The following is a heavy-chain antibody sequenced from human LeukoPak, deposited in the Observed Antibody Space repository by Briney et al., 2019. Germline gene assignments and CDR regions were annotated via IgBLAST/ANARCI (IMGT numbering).Heavy chain of an antibody. J-gene: IGHJ4*02. CDR2: XSSSSSYI. CDR1: GFTFSSYS. D-gene: IGHD2-15*01. V-gene: IGHV3-21*01. CDR3: ARDLCSGGSCYSVYDY. Sequence: GGSLRLSCAATGFTFSSYSMNWVRQAPGKGLEXXXXXSSSSSYIYYADSVKGRFTISRDNAKNSLYLQMNSLRAEDTAVYYCARDLCSGGSCYSVYDYWGQGTLVTVSS.